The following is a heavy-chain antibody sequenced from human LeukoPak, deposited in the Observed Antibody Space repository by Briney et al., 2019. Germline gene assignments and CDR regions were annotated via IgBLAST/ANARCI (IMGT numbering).Heavy chain of an antibody. V-gene: IGHV4-39*07. CDR2: INHSGST. CDR3: ARDEIYYYYYMDV. J-gene: IGHJ6*03. CDR1: GGSIRSSNYY. D-gene: IGHD5-24*01. Sequence: SETLSLTCNVLGGSIRSSNYYWGWIRQPPGKGLEWIGEINHSGSTNYNPSLKSRVTISVDTSKNQFSLKLSSVTAADTAVYYCARDEIYYYYYMDVWGKGTTVTVSS.